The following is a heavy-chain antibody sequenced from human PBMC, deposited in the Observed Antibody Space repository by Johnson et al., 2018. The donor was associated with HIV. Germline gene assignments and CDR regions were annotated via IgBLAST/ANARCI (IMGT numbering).Heavy chain of an antibody. CDR1: GFTFSSYC. J-gene: IGHJ3*02. CDR3: AKDQSMFDI. D-gene: IGHD3-10*02. Sequence: VQLVESGGGLVQPGGSLRLSCAASGFTFSSYCMSWVRQAPGKGLEWVSRINTDGNSTNYADSVKGRFTISRDNSKNSLYLQMNSLRAEDTALYYCAKDQSMFDIWGQGTVVTVSS. CDR2: INTDGNST. V-gene: IGHV3-NL1*01.